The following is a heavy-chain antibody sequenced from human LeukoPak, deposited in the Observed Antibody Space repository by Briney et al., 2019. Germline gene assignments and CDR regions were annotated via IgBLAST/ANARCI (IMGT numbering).Heavy chain of an antibody. Sequence: ASVKVSCKASGYTFTSYYMHWVRQAPGQGLEWMGIINPSGGSTSYAQKFQGRVTMTRNTSISTAYMELSSLRSEDTAVYYCARSSGRYYDSSGYYYEGDFDYWGQGTLVTVSS. CDR2: INPSGGST. D-gene: IGHD3-22*01. V-gene: IGHV1-46*01. CDR1: GYTFTSYY. CDR3: ARSSGRYYDSSGYYYEGDFDY. J-gene: IGHJ4*02.